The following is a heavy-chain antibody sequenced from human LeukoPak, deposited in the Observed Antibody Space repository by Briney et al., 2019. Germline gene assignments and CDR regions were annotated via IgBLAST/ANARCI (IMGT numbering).Heavy chain of an antibody. CDR1: GGSFSGYY. CDR2: IYYSGST. V-gene: IGHV4-59*01. CDR3: ARASGSYTIFDY. Sequence: SETLSLTCAVYGGSFSGYYWSWIRQPPGKGLEWIGYIYYSGSTNYNPSLKSRVTISVDTSKNQFSLKLSSVTAADTAVYYCARASGSYTIFDYWGQGTLVTVSS. J-gene: IGHJ4*02. D-gene: IGHD1-26*01.